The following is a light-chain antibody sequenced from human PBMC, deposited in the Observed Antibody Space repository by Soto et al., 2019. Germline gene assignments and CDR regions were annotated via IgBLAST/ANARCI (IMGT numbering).Light chain of an antibody. CDR3: HQRQSWPRT. Sequence: EIVLTQSPATLSSFPGDRVTLSCWASQYINTRLAWYQHRPGQAPRLLIYQTSIRAAGIPAGFSASGTGTDFTLTISDVQPEDFAVYYCHQRQSWPRTFGQGTKVDI. CDR1: QYINTR. CDR2: QTS. V-gene: IGKV3-11*01. J-gene: IGKJ1*01.